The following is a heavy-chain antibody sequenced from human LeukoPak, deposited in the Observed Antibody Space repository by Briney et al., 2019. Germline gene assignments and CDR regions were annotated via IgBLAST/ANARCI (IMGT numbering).Heavy chain of an antibody. CDR2: ISYDGINK. V-gene: IGHV3-30*04. D-gene: IGHD5-12*01. Sequence: PGGSLRLSCAASGFTFSSYAMHWVRQAPGKGLECVAVISYDGINKYHADSVKGRFTISRDNSKNTLYLQMNSLRAEDTAVYYCARDQSGYDYGDGFDYWGQGTLVTVSS. J-gene: IGHJ4*02. CDR1: GFTFSSYA. CDR3: ARDQSGYDYGDGFDY.